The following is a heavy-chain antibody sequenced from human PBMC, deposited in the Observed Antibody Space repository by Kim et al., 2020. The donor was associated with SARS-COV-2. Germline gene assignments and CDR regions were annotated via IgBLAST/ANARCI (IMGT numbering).Heavy chain of an antibody. CDR2: INHSGST. V-gene: IGHV4-34*01. Sequence: SETLSLTCAVYGGSFSGYYWSWIRQPPGQGLERIGEINHSGSTNYNPSLKSRVTISVDTSKNQFSLKLSSVTAADTAVYYCACGHTRLDSSSWYFRFGYWGEGALVTVSS. CDR3: ACGHTRLDSSSWYFRFGY. CDR1: GGSFSGYY. D-gene: IGHD6-13*01. J-gene: IGHJ4*02.